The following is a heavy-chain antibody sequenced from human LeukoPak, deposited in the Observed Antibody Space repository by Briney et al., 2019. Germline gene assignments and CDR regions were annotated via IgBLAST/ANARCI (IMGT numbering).Heavy chain of an antibody. V-gene: IGHV4-61*01. J-gene: IGHJ4*02. CDR1: GGSISSSSYY. D-gene: IGHD4-11*01. Sequence: SETLSLTCTVSGGSISSSSYYWSWIRQPPGKGLEWIGYIYYSGSTNYNPSLKSRVTISVDTSKNQFSLKLSSVTAADTAVYYCARVQLTTTSYYFDYWGQGTLVTVSS. CDR3: ARVQLTTTSYYFDY. CDR2: IYYSGST.